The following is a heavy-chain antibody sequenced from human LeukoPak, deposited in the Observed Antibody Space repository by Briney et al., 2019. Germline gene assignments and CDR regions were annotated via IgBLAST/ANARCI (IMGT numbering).Heavy chain of an antibody. J-gene: IGHJ5*01. D-gene: IGHD3-22*01. CDR1: GGSITSTHYY. CDR3: ARDRERYYDSSGYRSDS. Sequence: SETLSLTCTVSGGSITSTHYYWGWIRQPPGKGLEWIGNIYYSGSTYYNPSLKSRVTISVDTSKNQFSLKLSSVTAADTAVYYCARDRERYYDSSGYRSDSWGQGTLVTVSS. CDR2: IYYSGST. V-gene: IGHV4-39*07.